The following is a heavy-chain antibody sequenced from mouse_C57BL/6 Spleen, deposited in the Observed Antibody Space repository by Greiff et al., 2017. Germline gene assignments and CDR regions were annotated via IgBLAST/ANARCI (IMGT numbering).Heavy chain of an antibody. J-gene: IGHJ4*01. CDR2: ISSGGSYT. Sequence: EVMLVESGGDLVKPGGSLKLSCAASGFTFSSYGMSWVRQTPDKRLEWVATISSGGSYTYYPDSVKGRFTISRDNAKNTLYLQMSSLKSEVTAMYYCARQFITTVVAPYAMDYWGQGTSVTVSS. D-gene: IGHD1-1*01. CDR1: GFTFSSYG. CDR3: ARQFITTVVAPYAMDY. V-gene: IGHV5-6*01.